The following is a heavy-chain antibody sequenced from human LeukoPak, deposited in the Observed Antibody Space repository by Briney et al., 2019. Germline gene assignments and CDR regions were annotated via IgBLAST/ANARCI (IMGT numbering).Heavy chain of an antibody. D-gene: IGHD4-17*01. V-gene: IGHV3-21*01. CDR2: ISSSSSYI. CDR3: ASYRLGGKGSINDYGDYRIPDY. Sequence: GGSLRLSCAASGFTFSSYSMNWVRQAPGKGLEWVSSISSSSSYIYYADSVKGRFTISRDNAKNSLYLQMNSLRAEDTAVYYCASYRLGGKGSINDYGDYRIPDYWGQGTLVTVSS. CDR1: GFTFSSYS. J-gene: IGHJ4*02.